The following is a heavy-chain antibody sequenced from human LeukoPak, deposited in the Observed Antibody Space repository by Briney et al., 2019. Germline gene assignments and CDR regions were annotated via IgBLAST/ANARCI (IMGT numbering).Heavy chain of an antibody. D-gene: IGHD1-1*01. CDR3: AKGLERESRLDS. CDR1: GFTFSNYG. Sequence: GGSLRLSCAASGFTFSNYGMNWVRQAPGKGLEWVSGIGPSGTNTYYADSVKGRFTISRDNSKNTVCLQVNSLRAEDTALYYCAKGLERESRLDSWGQGTLVTVSS. V-gene: IGHV3-23*01. CDR2: IGPSGTNT. J-gene: IGHJ4*02.